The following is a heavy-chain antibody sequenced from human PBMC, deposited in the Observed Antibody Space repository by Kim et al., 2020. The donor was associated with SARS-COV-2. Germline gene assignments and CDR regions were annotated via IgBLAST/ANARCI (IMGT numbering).Heavy chain of an antibody. Sequence: GGSLRLSCAASGFTFSSYGMHWVRQAPGKGLEWVAVIWYDGSNKYYADSVKGRFTISRDNSKNTLYLQMNSLRAEDTAVYYCAREQDYYDSSGWRENAFDIWGQGTMVTVSS. CDR2: IWYDGSNK. V-gene: IGHV3-33*01. D-gene: IGHD3-22*01. J-gene: IGHJ3*02. CDR1: GFTFSSYG. CDR3: AREQDYYDSSGWRENAFDI.